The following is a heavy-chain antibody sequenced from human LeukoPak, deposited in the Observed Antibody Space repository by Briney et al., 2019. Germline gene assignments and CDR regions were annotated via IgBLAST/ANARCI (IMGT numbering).Heavy chain of an antibody. D-gene: IGHD4-17*01. V-gene: IGHV4-38-2*02. CDR1: GYSISRGYY. Sequence: SETLSPTCTVSGYSISRGYYWGWIRQPPGKGLEWIGSIYHSGGTYYNPSLKSRVTISVDTSKNHFSLKLSSVTAADTAMYYCATTITMTTDYWGQGALVTVSS. CDR2: IYHSGGT. J-gene: IGHJ4*02. CDR3: ATTITMTTDY.